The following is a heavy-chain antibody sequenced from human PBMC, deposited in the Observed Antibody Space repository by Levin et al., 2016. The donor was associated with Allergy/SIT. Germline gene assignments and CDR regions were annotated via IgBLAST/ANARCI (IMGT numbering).Heavy chain of an antibody. CDR2: MNPNSGNT. CDR1: GYTFTSYD. V-gene: IGHV1-8*01. D-gene: IGHD6-13*01. CDR3: ASFHSSSWRTYYYYGMDV. Sequence: ASVKVSCKASGYTFTSYDINWVRQATGQGLEWMGWMNPNSGNTGYAQKFQGRVTMTRNTSISTAYMELSSLRSEDTAVYYCASFHSSSWRTYYYYGMDVWGQGTTVTVSS. J-gene: IGHJ6*02.